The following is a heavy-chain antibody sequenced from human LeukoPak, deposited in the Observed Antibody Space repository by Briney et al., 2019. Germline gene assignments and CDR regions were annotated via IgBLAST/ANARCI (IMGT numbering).Heavy chain of an antibody. V-gene: IGHV4-59*02. CDR1: GVSVNSYY. CDR2: ISHIGST. D-gene: IGHD1/OR15-1a*01. J-gene: IGHJ5*02. Sequence: SETLSLTCSVSGVSVNSYYWNWIRQSPGKGLEWIGFISHIGSTNYDPSLRNRVTISLDTSKNQVFLNLNSVTAADTAVYYCAGNRNNLGDVNWFDPWGQGTLVTVSS. CDR3: AGNRNNLGDVNWFDP.